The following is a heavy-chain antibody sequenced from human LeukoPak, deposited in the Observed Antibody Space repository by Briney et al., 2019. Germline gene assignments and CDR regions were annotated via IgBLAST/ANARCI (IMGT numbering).Heavy chain of an antibody. D-gene: IGHD3-10*01. CDR2: SYYSGST. CDR1: GGSISSYY. CDR3: ARDRYYDSGSYYN. J-gene: IGHJ4*02. V-gene: IGHV4-59*01. Sequence: SETLSLICTVSGGSISSYYWNWIRQPPGTGLEWIGYSYYSGSTNYNPSLKSRVTISVDTSKNQFSLKLSSVTAADTAVYYCARDRYYDSGSYYNWGQGTLVTVSS.